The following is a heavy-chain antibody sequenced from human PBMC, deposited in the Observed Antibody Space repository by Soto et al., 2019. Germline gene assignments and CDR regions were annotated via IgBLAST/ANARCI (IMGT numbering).Heavy chain of an antibody. D-gene: IGHD1-26*01. CDR3: ARGVIVGATTRYYYYGMDV. CDR1: GFTFSSYG. V-gene: IGHV3-33*01. CDR2: IWYDGSNK. J-gene: IGHJ6*02. Sequence: QVQLVESGGGVVQPGRSLRLSCAASGFTFSSYGVHWVRQAPGKGLEWVAVIWYDGSNKYYADSVKGRFTISRDNSKNTLYLQMNSLRAEDTAVYYCARGVIVGATTRYYYYGMDVWGQGTTVTVSS.